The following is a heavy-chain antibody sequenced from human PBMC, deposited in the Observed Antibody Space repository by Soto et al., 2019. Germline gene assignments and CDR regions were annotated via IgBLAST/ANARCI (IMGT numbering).Heavy chain of an antibody. V-gene: IGHV3-15*07. Sequence: EVQLVESGGGLVKPGGSLRLSCAASGFTISNAWMNWVRQAPGKGLEWVGRIKTNSEGGTTDYAAPVQGRFTLARDDSRNTLSLQMNSLKTDDTDVYYCTTGSVEGVWGQGATVTVSS. CDR3: TTGSVEGV. D-gene: IGHD2-15*01. CDR2: IKTNSEGGTT. CDR1: GFTISNAW. J-gene: IGHJ6*02.